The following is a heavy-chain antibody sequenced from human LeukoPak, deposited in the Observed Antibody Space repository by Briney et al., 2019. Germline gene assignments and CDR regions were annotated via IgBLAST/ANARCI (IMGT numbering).Heavy chain of an antibody. D-gene: IGHD3-22*01. CDR1: GGSISSSSYY. J-gene: IGHJ4*02. CDR3: ARDYGGRYYDSSGYLG. V-gene: IGHV4-39*07. Sequence: SSETLSLTCTVSGGSISSSSYYWGWIRQPPGKGLEWIGSIYYSGSTYYNPSLKSRVTISVDTSKNQFSLKLSSVAAADTAVYYCARDYGGRYYDSSGYLGWGQGTLVTVSS. CDR2: IYYSGST.